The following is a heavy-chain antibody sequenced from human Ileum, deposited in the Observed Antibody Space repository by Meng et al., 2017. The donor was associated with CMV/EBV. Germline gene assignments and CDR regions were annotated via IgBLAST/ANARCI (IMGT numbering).Heavy chain of an antibody. V-gene: IGHV3-30*02. CDR1: AFSFSNFV. D-gene: IGHD3-16*01. CDR3: EKDGGFHGAYYGFLDS. Sequence: RESLCLSCVASAFSFSNFVIHCVRHAPGNGLEWVAFIRFDGSDEVYADSVRDRLTISRDNSKNTMYLEMNSPSADDTAVYYCEKDGGFHGAYYGFLDSWGQGTMVTVSS. J-gene: IGHJ4*02. CDR2: IRFDGSDE.